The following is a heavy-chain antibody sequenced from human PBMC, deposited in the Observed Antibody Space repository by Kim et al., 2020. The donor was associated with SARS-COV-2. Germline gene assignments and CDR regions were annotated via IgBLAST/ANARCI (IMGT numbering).Heavy chain of an antibody. J-gene: IGHJ4*02. CDR2: IRSKAYGGTT. V-gene: IGHV3-49*03. CDR1: GFTFGDYA. Sequence: GGSLRLSCTASGFTFGDYAMSWFRQAPGKGLEWVGFIRSKAYGGTTEYAASVKGRFTISRDDSKSIAYLQMNSLKTEDTAVYYCTRARYSSGWYKGYYFDYWGQGTLVTVSS. D-gene: IGHD6-19*01. CDR3: TRARYSSGWYKGYYFDY.